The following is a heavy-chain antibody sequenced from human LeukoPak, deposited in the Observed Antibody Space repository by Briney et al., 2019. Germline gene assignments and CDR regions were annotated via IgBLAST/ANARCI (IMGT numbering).Heavy chain of an antibody. CDR1: GYSFTSYW. J-gene: IGHJ3*02. CDR3: ARHSSGWYFTGSDAFDI. V-gene: IGHV5-51*01. CDR2: IYPGDSDT. D-gene: IGHD6-19*01. Sequence: GESLKISCKGSGYSFTSYWIGWVRQMPGKGLEWMGIIYPGDSDTRYSPSFQGLVTISADKSISTAYLQWSSLKASDTAMYYCARHSSGWYFTGSDAFDIWGQGTMVTVSS.